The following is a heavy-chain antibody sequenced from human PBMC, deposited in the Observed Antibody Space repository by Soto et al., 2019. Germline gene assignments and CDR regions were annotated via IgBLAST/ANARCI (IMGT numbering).Heavy chain of an antibody. CDR1: GGSISSYY. CDR2: IYYSGST. D-gene: IGHD3-3*01. Sequence: SETLSLTCTVSGGSISSYYWSWIRQPPGKGLESIGYIYYSGSTNYNPSLKSRVTLSVDTSKNQFSRKLSSVTAADTAVYYCARDNRGRITIFGLPGYGMDVWGQGTTVTVSS. V-gene: IGHV4-59*01. J-gene: IGHJ6*02. CDR3: ARDNRGRITIFGLPGYGMDV.